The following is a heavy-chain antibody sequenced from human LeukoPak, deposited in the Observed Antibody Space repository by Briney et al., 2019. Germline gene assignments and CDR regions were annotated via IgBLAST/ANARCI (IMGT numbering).Heavy chain of an antibody. CDR1: GYSFTTYW. V-gene: IGHV5-51*01. Sequence: GESLKISCKGSGYSFTTYWIGWVRQMPGKGLEWMGIIYPGDSDTRYSPSFQGQVTISADRSISTAYLQWSSLKASDTAMYYCARGFYGGYYYYYRDVWGKGTTVTASS. J-gene: IGHJ6*03. CDR2: IYPGDSDT. D-gene: IGHD4/OR15-4a*01. CDR3: ARGFYGGYYYYYRDV.